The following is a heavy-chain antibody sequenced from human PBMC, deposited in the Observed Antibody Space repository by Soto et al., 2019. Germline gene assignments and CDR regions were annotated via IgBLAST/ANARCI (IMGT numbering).Heavy chain of an antibody. Sequence: GGSLRLSCAASGFTFSSYSMNWVRQAPGKGLEWVSSISSSSSYIYYADSVKGRFTISRDNAKNSLYLQMNSLRAEDTAVYYCARPGGGKRGEYDSSGYYYYYYMDVWGKGTTVTVSS. CDR1: GFTFSSYS. J-gene: IGHJ6*03. D-gene: IGHD3-22*01. CDR2: ISSSSSYI. CDR3: ARPGGGKRGEYDSSGYYYYYYMDV. V-gene: IGHV3-21*01.